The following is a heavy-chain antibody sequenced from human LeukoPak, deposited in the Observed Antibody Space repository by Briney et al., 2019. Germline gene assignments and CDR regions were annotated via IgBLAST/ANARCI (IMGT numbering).Heavy chain of an antibody. CDR3: ARDGSSSWYFVSWFDP. Sequence: PGGSLRLSCAASGFTFSSYSMNWVRQAPGKGLEWVSYVSSSSSTIYYADSVKGRFTISRDNAKNSLYLQMNSLRDEDTAVYYCARDGSSSWYFVSWFDPWGQGTLVTVSS. CDR1: GFTFSSYS. V-gene: IGHV3-48*02. D-gene: IGHD6-13*01. J-gene: IGHJ5*02. CDR2: VSSSSSTI.